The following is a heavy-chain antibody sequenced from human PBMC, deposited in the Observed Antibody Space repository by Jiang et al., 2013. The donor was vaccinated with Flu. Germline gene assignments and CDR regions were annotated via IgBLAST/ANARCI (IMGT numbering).Heavy chain of an antibody. D-gene: IGHD3-9*01. Sequence: LLKPSETLSLTCAVPGGSVTAGTFRTYYWSWIRQSPGTGLEWIGEINRSGSANYSPSFKSRVTFSIDTSNRQFSLRLSSVTAADTAVYFCARGRLFDWSLSRRSGYVFDMWGQGTMVTVSP. CDR3: ARGRLFDWSLSRRSGYVFDM. CDR1: GGSVTAGTFRTYY. V-gene: IGHV4-34*01. CDR2: INRSGSA. J-gene: IGHJ3*02.